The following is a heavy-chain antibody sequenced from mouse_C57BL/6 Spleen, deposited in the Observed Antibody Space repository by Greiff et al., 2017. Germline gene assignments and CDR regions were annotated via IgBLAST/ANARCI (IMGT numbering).Heavy chain of an antibody. CDR1: GFSLTSYG. J-gene: IGHJ1*03. D-gene: IGHD1-1*01. Sequence: VQLQQSGPGLVQPSQSLSITCTVSGFSLTSYGVHWVRQSPGKGLEWLGVIWSGGSTDYNAAYISRLCISKDNSKSHVFIKMNMLQADDTAIYSGAREAPSYDGSSYGYFDVWGTGTTVTVSS. V-gene: IGHV2-2*01. CDR3: AREAPSYDGSSYGYFDV. CDR2: IWSGGST.